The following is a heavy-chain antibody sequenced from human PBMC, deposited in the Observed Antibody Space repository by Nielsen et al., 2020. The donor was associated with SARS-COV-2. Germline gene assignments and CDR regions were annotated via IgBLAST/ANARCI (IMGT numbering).Heavy chain of an antibody. V-gene: IGHV3-53*01. CDR1: GFAVSNNY. J-gene: IGHJ4*02. D-gene: IGHD4-11*01. CDR3: AREGMTTVTSFRFFDY. CDR2: IYSDDSS. Sequence: GGSLRLSCAASGFAVSNNYMSWVRQAPGKGLEWVSLIYSDDSSYYADSVRGRFTISRDNSKNTLLLQMNSLRAEDTAVYYCAREGMTTVTSFRFFDYWGQGTVVTVSS.